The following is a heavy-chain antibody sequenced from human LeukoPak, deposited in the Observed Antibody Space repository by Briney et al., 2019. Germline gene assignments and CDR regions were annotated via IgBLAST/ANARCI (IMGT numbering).Heavy chain of an antibody. CDR2: INPNSGGT. CDR1: GYTFTGYY. Sequence: ASVKVSCKASGYTFTGYYMHWVRQAPGQGLEWMGWINPNSGGTNYAQKFQGRVTMTRDTSISTAYMELSRLRSDDTAVYYCARVAREYYDSSGYSSWGQGTLVTVSS. V-gene: IGHV1-2*02. J-gene: IGHJ5*02. CDR3: ARVAREYYDSSGYSS. D-gene: IGHD3-22*01.